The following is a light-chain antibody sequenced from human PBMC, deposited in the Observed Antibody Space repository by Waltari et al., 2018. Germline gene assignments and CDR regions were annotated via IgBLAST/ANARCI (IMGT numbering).Light chain of an antibody. CDR2: DVS. J-gene: IGLJ2*01. Sequence: QSALTQPAPVSGSPGQSVTTLCAGTSIDVGVYNSVSWYQEYPGQAPRVIIYDVSDRPSGVSDRFSGSKSGNTASLTISGLQAEDEADYYCSSQSSNDVVLFGGGTKLTVL. CDR1: SIDVGVYNS. V-gene: IGLV2-14*01. CDR3: SSQSSNDVVL.